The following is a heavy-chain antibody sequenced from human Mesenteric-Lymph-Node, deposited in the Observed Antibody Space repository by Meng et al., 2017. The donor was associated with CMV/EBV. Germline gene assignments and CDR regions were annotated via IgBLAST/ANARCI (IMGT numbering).Heavy chain of an antibody. Sequence: KVSCKGSGYSFATYWIGWVRQMPGKGLEWMGIIYPGDSDTRYSPSFQGQVTISADKSISTAYLQWSSLKASDTAMYYCARHVAGASDYWGQGTLVTRLL. CDR2: IYPGDSDT. D-gene: IGHD1-26*01. V-gene: IGHV5-51*01. J-gene: IGHJ4*02. CDR3: ARHVAGASDY. CDR1: GYSFATYW.